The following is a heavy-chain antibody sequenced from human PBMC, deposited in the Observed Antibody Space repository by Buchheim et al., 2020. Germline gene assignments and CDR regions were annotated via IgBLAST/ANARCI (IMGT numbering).Heavy chain of an antibody. D-gene: IGHD2-2*01. V-gene: IGHV3-7*01. CDR3: ARDRCSSTSCYDYYGMDV. CDR1: GFTFSSYW. CDR2: IKQDGSEK. J-gene: IGHJ6*02. Sequence: EVQLVESGGGLVQPGGSLRLSCAASGFTFSSYWMSWVRQAPGKGLEWVANIKQDGSEKYYVDSVKGRFTISRDNAKNSLYLQMSSLRAEDTAVYYCARDRCSSTSCYDYYGMDVWGQGTT.